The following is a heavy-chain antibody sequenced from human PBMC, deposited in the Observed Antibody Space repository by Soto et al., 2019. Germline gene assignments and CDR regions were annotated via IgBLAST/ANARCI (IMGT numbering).Heavy chain of an antibody. V-gene: IGHV3-9*01. CDR2: ITWNSGNI. Sequence: EVQLVESGGGLVQPGRSLRLSCTASGFDFGEYAMHWVRQAPGKGLEWVSGITWNSGNIGYAESVKGRFTISRDNANNSLFLQMNRLRPEDTAVYYCAKDHLGGAVAVPFFDQRGQGAQVTVSS. J-gene: IGHJ4*02. CDR3: AKDHLGGAVAVPFFDQ. CDR1: GFDFGEYA. D-gene: IGHD6-19*01.